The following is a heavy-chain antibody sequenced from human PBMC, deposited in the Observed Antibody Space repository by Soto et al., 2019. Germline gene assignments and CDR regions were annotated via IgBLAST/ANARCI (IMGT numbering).Heavy chain of an antibody. J-gene: IGHJ6*02. D-gene: IGHD3-10*01. CDR1: GITFSDCY. Sequence: QVQLVESGGGLVKPGGSLRLSCAASGITFSDCYMNWIRQAPGKGLEWVSYMSSSGDSINYAGSVRGRFTVSRDNAKNSLYLQMNSRRAEDTAMYYCARVRFGQWGYAMDVWGQGTTVTVSS. CDR2: MSSSGDSI. CDR3: ARVRFGQWGYAMDV. V-gene: IGHV3-11*01.